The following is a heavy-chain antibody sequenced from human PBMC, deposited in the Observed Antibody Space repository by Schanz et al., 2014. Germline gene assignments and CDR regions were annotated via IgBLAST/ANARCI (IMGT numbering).Heavy chain of an antibody. D-gene: IGHD6-13*01. V-gene: IGHV3-30*04. CDR3: ARDRQQLVGRIGYYYGMDV. CDR2: ISYDGSHK. J-gene: IGHJ6*02. Sequence: QVHLVESGGGVVQPGRSLRLSCAASGFTFSSYPMHWVRQAPGKGLEWVALISYDGSHKDYADSVKGRFTISRDNSKNTLYLQMNSLRAEDTAVYYCARDRQQLVGRIGYYYGMDVWGQGTTVTVSS. CDR1: GFTFSSYP.